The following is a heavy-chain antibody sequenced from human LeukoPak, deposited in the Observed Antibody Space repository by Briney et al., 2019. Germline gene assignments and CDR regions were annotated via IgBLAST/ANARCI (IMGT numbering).Heavy chain of an antibody. CDR3: AKDATPRNSVYDHFDY. D-gene: IGHD5/OR15-5a*01. Sequence: GGSLSLSCAASGFTFRIQAMSSVRQAPGEGLEWVSTIGSGDDLHYADSVKGRFTVSRDDRQNTLYLQMNSLRAEDAGIYYCAKDATPRNSVYDHFDYWGQGTLVTVSS. CDR2: IGSGDDL. J-gene: IGHJ4*02. V-gene: IGHV3-23*01. CDR1: GFTFRIQA.